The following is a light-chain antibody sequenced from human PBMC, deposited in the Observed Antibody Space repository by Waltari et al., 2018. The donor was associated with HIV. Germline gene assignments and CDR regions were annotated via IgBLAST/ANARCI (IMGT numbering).Light chain of an antibody. CDR2: EVT. CDR1: SSDLGGYNY. CDR3: SSYAPTNKFYVL. Sequence: QSALTQPPSASGSPGQSVTMSCTGTSSDLGGYNYVSWYQQHPGKAPKLIMTEVTTRPSGVPDRFSGSKSGNTASLTVSGLQAEDEAHYYCSSYAPTNKFYVLFGGGTTLTVL. V-gene: IGLV2-8*01. J-gene: IGLJ2*01.